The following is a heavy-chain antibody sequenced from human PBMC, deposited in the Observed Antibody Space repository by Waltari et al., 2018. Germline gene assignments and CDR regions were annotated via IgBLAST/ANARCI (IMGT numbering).Heavy chain of an antibody. D-gene: IGHD6-19*01. J-gene: IGHJ4*02. V-gene: IGHV4-61*09. CDR1: GGSISSGSYY. CDR3: ARGEVAGSDY. Sequence: QVQLQESGPGLVKPSQTLSLTCTVSGGSISSGSYYWSWIRQPAGKGLGWIGYIYTSGRTNYNPSPKSGVTISVDTSKNQCSLKLSSVIAADTAVYYCARGEVAGSDYWGQGTLVIVSS. CDR2: IYTSGRT.